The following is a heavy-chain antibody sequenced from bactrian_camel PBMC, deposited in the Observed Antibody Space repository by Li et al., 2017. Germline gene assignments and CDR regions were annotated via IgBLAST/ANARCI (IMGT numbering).Heavy chain of an antibody. V-gene: IGHV3S55*01. CDR2: IESDGST. J-gene: IGHJ4*01. CDR1: GDTIGRYC. D-gene: IGHD2*01. Sequence: HVQLVESGGGSVQVGGSLRLSCVASGDTIGRYCMGWFRQIPDREREGVAGIESDGSTSYADSVKGRFTISQDSAKNILYLQMNSLKPKDTAIYYCASDPGRSGDFCYARARSFAYQGQGTQVTVS.